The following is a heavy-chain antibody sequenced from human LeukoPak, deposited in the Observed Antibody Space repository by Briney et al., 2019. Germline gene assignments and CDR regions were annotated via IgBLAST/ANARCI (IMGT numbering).Heavy chain of an antibody. CDR2: INPYSGGT. CDR1: GYTFTAYY. J-gene: IGHJ5*02. CDR3: ARGDTATITWWLDP. V-gene: IGHV1-2*02. Sequence: ASVKVSCKASGYTFTAYYMHWVRQAPGQGFEWMGLINPYSGGTNFAQKFQGRLTMTRDTSISTTYMELSRLTSDDTAMYYCARGDTATITWWLDPWGQGTLVTVSS. D-gene: IGHD5-18*01.